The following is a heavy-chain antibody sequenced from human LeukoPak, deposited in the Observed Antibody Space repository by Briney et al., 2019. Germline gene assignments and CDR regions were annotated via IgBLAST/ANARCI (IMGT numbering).Heavy chain of an antibody. D-gene: IGHD3-9*01. J-gene: IGHJ6*03. CDR3: AKGGGFDWLNYYYMDV. V-gene: IGHV3-53*01. Sequence: GGSLRLSCTVSGFTVSSDSMSWVRQAPGKGLEWVSFIYSGGSTHYADSVKGRFTISRDNSKNTLYLQMSSLRAEDTAVYYCAKGGGFDWLNYYYMDVWGKGTTVIISS. CDR2: IYSGGST. CDR1: GFTVSSDS.